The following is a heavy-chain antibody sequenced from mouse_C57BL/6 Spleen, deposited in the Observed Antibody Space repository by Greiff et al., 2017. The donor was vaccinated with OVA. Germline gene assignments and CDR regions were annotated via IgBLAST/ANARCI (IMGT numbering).Heavy chain of an antibody. CDR1: GYTFTSYW. D-gene: IGHD1-1*01. CDR3: ARAYSGSSYVGNYFDY. V-gene: IGHV1-69*01. J-gene: IGHJ2*01. CDR2: IDPSGSYT. Sequence: QVQLQQPGAELVMPGASVKLSCKASGYTFTSYWMHWVKQRPGQGLEWIGEIDPSGSYTNYTQKFKGKATLTVDTSSSTAYMQLSSLTSEDSAVFYCARAYSGSSYVGNYFDYWGQGTTLTVSS.